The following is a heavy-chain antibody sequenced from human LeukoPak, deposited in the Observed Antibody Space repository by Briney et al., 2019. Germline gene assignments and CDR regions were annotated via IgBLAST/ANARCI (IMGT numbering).Heavy chain of an antibody. CDR1: GFTFSNYW. V-gene: IGHV3-74*01. CDR2: INSDGSST. D-gene: IGHD3-22*01. CDR3: ASGPRGAYDSSTYDY. J-gene: IGHJ4*02. Sequence: PGGSLRLSCAASGFTFSNYWMHWVRQAPGKGLVWVSRINSDGSSTSYADSVKGRFTISRDNAKNTLYLQMNSLRAEDTAVYYCASGPRGAYDSSTYDYWGQGTLVTVSS.